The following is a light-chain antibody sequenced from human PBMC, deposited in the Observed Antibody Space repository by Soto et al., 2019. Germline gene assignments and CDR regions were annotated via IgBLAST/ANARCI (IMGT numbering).Light chain of an antibody. Sequence: QAVLTQPASVSGSPGPSITLSCTGTSSDVGGYNYVSWYQQLPGKAPKLMIYEVSNRPSGVSNRFSGSKSCNTASLTISGLQAEDEADYYCSSYTSSSTLYVFGSGTKVTVL. V-gene: IGLV2-14*01. CDR3: SSYTSSSTLYV. CDR1: SSDVGGYNY. J-gene: IGLJ1*01. CDR2: EVS.